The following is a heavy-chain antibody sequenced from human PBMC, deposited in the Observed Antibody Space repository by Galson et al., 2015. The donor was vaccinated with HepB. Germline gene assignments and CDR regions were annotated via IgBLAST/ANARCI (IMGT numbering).Heavy chain of an antibody. CDR2: TNSDGSDT. CDR3: AKGYCSGSSCYFSYYYYYGMDV. V-gene: IGHV3-74*01. D-gene: IGHD2-15*01. Sequence: SLRLSCAASGFTFSRYWMHWVRQAPGKGLVWVSRTNSDGSDTTYADSVKGRFTISRDNAKNTLYLQMNSLRAEDTAVYYCAKGYCSGSSCYFSYYYYYGMDVWGQGTTVTVSS. J-gene: IGHJ6*02. CDR1: GFTFSRYW.